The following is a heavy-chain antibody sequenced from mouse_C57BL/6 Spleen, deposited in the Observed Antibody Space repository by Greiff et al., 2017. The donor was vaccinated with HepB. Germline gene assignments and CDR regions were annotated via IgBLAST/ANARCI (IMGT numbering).Heavy chain of an antibody. J-gene: IGHJ4*01. CDR2: ISDGGSYT. Sequence: EVQGVESGGGLVKPGGSLKLSCAASGFTFSSYAMSWVRQTPEKRLEWVATISDGGSYTYYPDNVKGRFTISRDNAKNNLYLQMSHLKSEDTAMYYCARETDYDEGYYAMDYWGQGTSVTVSS. CDR3: ARETDYDEGYYAMDY. CDR1: GFTFSSYA. D-gene: IGHD2-4*01. V-gene: IGHV5-4*01.